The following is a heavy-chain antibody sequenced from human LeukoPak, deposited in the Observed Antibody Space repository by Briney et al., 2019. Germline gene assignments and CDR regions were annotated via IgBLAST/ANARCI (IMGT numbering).Heavy chain of an antibody. CDR3: ARGEGPTVPAAIRGNWFDP. J-gene: IGHJ5*02. CDR1: GGSISSGGYY. CDR2: IYYSGSI. Sequence: PSQTLSLTCTVSGGSISSGGYYWSWIRQHPGKGLEWIGYIYYSGSIYYNPSLKSRVTISVDTSKNQFSLKLSSVTAADTAVYYCARGEGPTVPAAIRGNWFDPWGQGTLVTVSS. V-gene: IGHV4-31*03. D-gene: IGHD2-2*02.